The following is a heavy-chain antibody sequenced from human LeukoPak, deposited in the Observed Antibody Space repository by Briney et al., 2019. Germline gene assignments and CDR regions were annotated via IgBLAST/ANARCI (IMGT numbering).Heavy chain of an antibody. D-gene: IGHD3-22*01. CDR1: GFTFSSYE. Sequence: GGSLRLSCAASGFTFSSYEMNWVRQAPGKGLEWVSYISSSGSTIYYADSVKGRFTISRDNAKNSLYLQMNSLRAEDTAVYYCARVPYYYDSSGYSRGVDYWGQGTLVTVSS. J-gene: IGHJ4*02. CDR3: ARVPYYYDSSGYSRGVDY. CDR2: ISSSGSTI. V-gene: IGHV3-48*03.